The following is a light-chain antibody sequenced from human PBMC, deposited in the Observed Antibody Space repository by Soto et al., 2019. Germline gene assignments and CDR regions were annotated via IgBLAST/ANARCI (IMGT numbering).Light chain of an antibody. CDR2: AAS. V-gene: IGKV1-6*01. J-gene: IGKJ5*01. CDR1: QGIRND. CDR3: LQDYNYPT. Sequence: AIQMTQSPSSLSASVGDRVTITCRASQGIRNDLGWYQQKPGKDPKLLIYAASSLQSGVPSRFSGSGSGTDFTLTISSLQPEDFATYYCLQDYNYPTFGQGTRLEIK.